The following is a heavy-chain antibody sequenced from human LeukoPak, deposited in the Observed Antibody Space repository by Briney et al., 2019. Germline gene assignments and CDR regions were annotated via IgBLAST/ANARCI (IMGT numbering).Heavy chain of an antibody. J-gene: IGHJ6*02. CDR1: GFTVSSYS. CDR3: ARVGSNSLYGMDV. CDR2: ISSSSSYI. V-gene: IGHV3-21*01. D-gene: IGHD2/OR15-2a*01. Sequence: GGSLRLTCPASGFTVSSYSMNWVRQAPGKGLEWVSSISSSSSYIYYADAVKVRFTITRDNAKTSLYLQMHSLSAEETAVYYYARVGSNSLYGMDVWGQGTTVTVSS.